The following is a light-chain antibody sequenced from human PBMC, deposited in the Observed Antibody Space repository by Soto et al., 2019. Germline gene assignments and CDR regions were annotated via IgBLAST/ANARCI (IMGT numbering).Light chain of an antibody. Sequence: QSALTQPPSASGSPGQSVTISCTGTSSDVGGYNFVSWYQQHPGKAPKLMIYEVSERPSGVPDRFSGSKSGNTASLTVSGLQAEDEADYHCCSYAGSPIVVFGGGTKLTVL. CDR1: SSDVGGYNF. CDR3: CSYAGSPIVV. CDR2: EVS. J-gene: IGLJ2*01. V-gene: IGLV2-8*01.